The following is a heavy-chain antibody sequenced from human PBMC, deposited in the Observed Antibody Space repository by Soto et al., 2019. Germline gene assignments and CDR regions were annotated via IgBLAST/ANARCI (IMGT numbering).Heavy chain of an antibody. J-gene: IGHJ2*01. CDR2: IYYSGST. CDR3: ARPPSTVTTGGYFDL. D-gene: IGHD4-17*01. V-gene: IGHV4-39*01. CDR1: GGAISSSSYY. Sequence: SETLSLAGAVSGGAISSSSYYWGWIRQPPGKGLEWIRRIYYSGSTYYNPSLKSRVTISVDTSKNQFSLKLSSVTAADTAVYYCARPPSTVTTGGYFDLWGRGTLVTVSS.